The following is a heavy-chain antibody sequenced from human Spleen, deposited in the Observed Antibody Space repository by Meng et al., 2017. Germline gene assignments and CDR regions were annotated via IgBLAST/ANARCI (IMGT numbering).Heavy chain of an antibody. V-gene: IGHV1-18*01. Sequence: ASAMVSCKASGYIFTSYGINWVRQAPGQGLEWMGWISAYNGNTNFAQKFQGRVTMTTDTPTSTAYMELGSLSSDDTAVYYCARGPYYYETSHIDNWGQGTLVTVSS. J-gene: IGHJ4*02. CDR1: GYIFTSYG. CDR3: ARGPYYYETSHIDN. CDR2: ISAYNGNT. D-gene: IGHD3-22*01.